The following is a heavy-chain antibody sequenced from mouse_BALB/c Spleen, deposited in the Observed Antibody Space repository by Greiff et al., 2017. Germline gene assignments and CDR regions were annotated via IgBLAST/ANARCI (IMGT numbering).Heavy chain of an antibody. CDR1: GYTFISYW. CDR2: IYPSDSYT. Sequence: VQLQQPGAELVRPGASVKLSCKASGYTFISYWINWVKQRPGQGLEWIGNIYPSDSYTNYNQKFKDKATLTVDKSSSTAYMQLSSPTSEDSAVYYCTRFNDVGAMDYWGQGTSVTVSS. CDR3: TRFNDVGAMDY. D-gene: IGHD2-12*01. J-gene: IGHJ4*01. V-gene: IGHV1-69*02.